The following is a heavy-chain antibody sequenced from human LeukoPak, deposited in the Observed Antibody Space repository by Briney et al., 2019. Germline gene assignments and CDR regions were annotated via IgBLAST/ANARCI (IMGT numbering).Heavy chain of an antibody. V-gene: IGHV3-20*04. Sequence: GGSLRLSCAASGFTFDEYGMSWVRQAPGKGLEWVSGINWNGGSTGYADSVKGRFTISRDNAKSSLYLQMNSLRAEDTALHYCARDISGYSYGDWGQGTLVTVSS. CDR3: ARDISGYSYGD. J-gene: IGHJ4*02. CDR1: GFTFDEYG. D-gene: IGHD5-18*01. CDR2: INWNGGST.